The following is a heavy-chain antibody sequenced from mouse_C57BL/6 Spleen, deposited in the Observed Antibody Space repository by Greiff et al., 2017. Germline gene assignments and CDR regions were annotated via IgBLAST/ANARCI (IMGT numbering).Heavy chain of an antibody. V-gene: IGHV1-53*01. CDR2: INPRNGGT. D-gene: IGHD2-3*01. Sequence: QVQLQQPGTELVKPGASVKLSCKASGYTFTSYCMHWVKQRPGQGLEWIGNINPRNGGTNYNEKFKSKATLTVDKSSSTAYLQLSSLTSEDSAVYYCARPYDGYYGDFDVWGTGTTVAVSS. CDR1: GYTFTSYC. CDR3: ARPYDGYYGDFDV. J-gene: IGHJ1*03.